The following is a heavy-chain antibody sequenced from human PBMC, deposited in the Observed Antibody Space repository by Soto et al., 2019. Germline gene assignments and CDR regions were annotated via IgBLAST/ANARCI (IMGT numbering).Heavy chain of an antibody. CDR3: ARRIRYCSSTSCYAGGYWFDP. D-gene: IGHD2-2*01. CDR1: GGSISSGGYS. CDR2: IYHSGST. Sequence: SETLSLTCAVSGGSISSGGYSWSWIRQPPGKGLEWIGYIYHSGSTYYNPSLKSRVTISVDTSKNQFSLKLSSVTAADTAVYYCARRIRYCSSTSCYAGGYWFDPWAREPWSPSPQ. J-gene: IGHJ5*02. V-gene: IGHV4-30-2*03.